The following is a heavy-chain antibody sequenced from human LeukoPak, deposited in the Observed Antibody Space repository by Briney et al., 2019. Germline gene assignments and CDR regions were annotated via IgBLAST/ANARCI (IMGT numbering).Heavy chain of an antibody. J-gene: IGHJ5*02. V-gene: IGHV4-59*01. CDR2: IYYSGST. Sequence: PSETLSLTCTVSGGSISSYYWSWIRQPPGKGLEWIGYIYYSGSTNYNPSLKSRVTISVDTSKNQFSLKPSSVTAADTAVYYCARRISGDYGNWLDPWGQGTPVTVSS. D-gene: IGHD4-17*01. CDR1: GGSISSYY. CDR3: ARRISGDYGNWLDP.